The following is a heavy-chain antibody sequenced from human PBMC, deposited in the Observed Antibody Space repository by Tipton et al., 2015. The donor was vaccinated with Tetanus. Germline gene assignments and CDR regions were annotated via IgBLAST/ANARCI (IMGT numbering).Heavy chain of an antibody. CDR1: GYTFTNYH. D-gene: IGHD1-1*01. Sequence: QSGAEVKKPGASVRVSCKPSGYTFTNYHVQWVRQAPGQGLEWMGWIDPKSGDTDFAQRFQGRVTMTRDSSISTVYMELSRLRSDDTAVYYCARANNEFPKKGPFDSWGQGSLVIVSS. CDR3: ARANNEFPKKGPFDS. J-gene: IGHJ4*02. V-gene: IGHV1-2*02. CDR2: IDPKSGDT.